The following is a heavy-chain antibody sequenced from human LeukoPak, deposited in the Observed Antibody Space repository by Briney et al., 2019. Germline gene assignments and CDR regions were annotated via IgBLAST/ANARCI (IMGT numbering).Heavy chain of an antibody. Sequence: SETPSLTCAVYGGSFSGYYWSWIRQPPGKGLEWIGEINHSGSTNYNPSLKSRVTISVDTSKNQFSLKLSSVTAADTAVYYCARERDSSSSQNWFDPWGQGTLVTVSS. V-gene: IGHV4-34*01. J-gene: IGHJ5*02. D-gene: IGHD6-6*01. CDR1: GGSFSGYY. CDR2: INHSGST. CDR3: ARERDSSSSQNWFDP.